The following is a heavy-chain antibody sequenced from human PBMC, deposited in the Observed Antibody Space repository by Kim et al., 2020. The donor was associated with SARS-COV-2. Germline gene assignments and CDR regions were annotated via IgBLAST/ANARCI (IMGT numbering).Heavy chain of an antibody. J-gene: IGHJ4*02. Sequence: SQKFQGRVTITRDTSATTVYMELSSLRSEDTAVYYCARGHQAVAGSGGDYWGQGTLVTVSS. CDR3: ARGHQAVAGSGGDY. D-gene: IGHD6-19*01. V-gene: IGHV1-3*01.